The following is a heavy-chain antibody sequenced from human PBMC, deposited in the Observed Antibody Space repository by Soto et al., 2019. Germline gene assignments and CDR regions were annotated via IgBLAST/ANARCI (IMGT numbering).Heavy chain of an antibody. V-gene: IGHV4-39*01. CDR2: IYYSGST. CDR3: ARHTVPPGYYDSSGYPND. Sequence: KTSETLSLTCTVSGGSISSSSYYWGWIRQPPGKGLEWIGSIYYSGSTYYNPSLKSRVTISVDTSKNQFSLKLSSVTAADTAVYYCARHTVPPGYYDSSGYPNDWGQGTLVPVSS. D-gene: IGHD3-22*01. CDR1: GGSISSSSYY. J-gene: IGHJ4*02.